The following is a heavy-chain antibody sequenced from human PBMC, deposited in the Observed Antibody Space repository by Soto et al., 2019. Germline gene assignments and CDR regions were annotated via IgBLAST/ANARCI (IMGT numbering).Heavy chain of an antibody. CDR3: ARVPAATQRNYYYYGMDV. Sequence: ASVKVSCKASGYTFTGYYMHWVRQAPGQGLEWMGWINPNSGGTNYAQKFQGWVTMTRDTSISTAYMELSRLRSDDTAVYYCARVPAATQRNYYYYGMDVWGQGTTVTVS. CDR2: INPNSGGT. J-gene: IGHJ6*02. CDR1: GYTFTGYY. V-gene: IGHV1-2*04. D-gene: IGHD2-2*01.